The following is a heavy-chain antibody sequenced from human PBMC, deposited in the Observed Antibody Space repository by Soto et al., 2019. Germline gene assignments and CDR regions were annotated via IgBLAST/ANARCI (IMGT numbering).Heavy chain of an antibody. CDR3: ARASRYCSGGSCYSVGDSAQFDY. V-gene: IGHV6-1*01. J-gene: IGHJ4*02. Sequence: SQTLSLTCAISGDSVSSNSAAWNWIRQSPSRGLEWLGRTYYRSKWYNDYAVSVKSRITINPDISKNQFSLQLNSVTPEDTAVYYCARASRYCSGGSCYSVGDSAQFDYWGQGTLVTVSS. CDR2: TYYRSKWYN. D-gene: IGHD2-15*01. CDR1: GDSVSSNSAA.